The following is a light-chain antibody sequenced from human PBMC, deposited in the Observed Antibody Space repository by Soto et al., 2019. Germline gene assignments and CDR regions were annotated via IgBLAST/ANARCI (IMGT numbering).Light chain of an antibody. Sequence: EIVMTQSPATLSVSPGERATLSCRASQSISSSLAWYQQKPGQAPRLLIHGASTRATSNPGRFSGSGSGAEFTHTISSLQSEDFELYYCQQYYDWPPTLGQGTKVDI. J-gene: IGKJ1*01. V-gene: IGKV3-15*01. CDR1: QSISSS. CDR3: QQYYDWPPT. CDR2: GAS.